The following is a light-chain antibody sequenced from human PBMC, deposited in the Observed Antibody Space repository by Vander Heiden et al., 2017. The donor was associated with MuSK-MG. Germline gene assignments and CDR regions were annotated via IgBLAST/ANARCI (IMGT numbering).Light chain of an antibody. CDR2: AAS. Sequence: DIQMTQSPSSLSASVGDRVTITCRASQSISSYLNWYQQKPGKAPKLLIYAASSLQSGVPSRFSGSGSGTDFTLTISSLQPEDFATYYCQQIYSTPSITFGQGTRLEIK. V-gene: IGKV1-39*01. CDR1: QSISSY. J-gene: IGKJ5*01. CDR3: QQIYSTPSIT.